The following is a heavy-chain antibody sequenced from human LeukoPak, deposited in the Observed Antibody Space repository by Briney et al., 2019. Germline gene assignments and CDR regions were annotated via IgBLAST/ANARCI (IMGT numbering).Heavy chain of an antibody. D-gene: IGHD6-13*01. J-gene: IGHJ4*02. CDR3: AKDNRQLDSV. Sequence: GGSLRLSCAASGFTFSSYSMNWVRQAPEKGLEWVSAISGSGGSTYYADSVKGRFTISRDNSKNTLYLQMNSLRAEDTAVYYCAKDNRQLDSVWGQGTLVTVSS. CDR1: GFTFSSYS. V-gene: IGHV3-23*01. CDR2: ISGSGGST.